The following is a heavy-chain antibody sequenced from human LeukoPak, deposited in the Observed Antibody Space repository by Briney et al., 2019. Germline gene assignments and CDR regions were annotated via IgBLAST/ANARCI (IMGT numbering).Heavy chain of an antibody. CDR3: ARAVAAAYYFDY. CDR2: IYHSGST. J-gene: IGHJ4*02. V-gene: IGHV4-38-2*02. D-gene: IGHD6-13*01. CDR1: GYSFKSDYY. Sequence: PSETLSLTCTVSGYSFKSDYYWVWIRPPPGKGLEWIGTIYHSGSTYYNPSLKSRVTISIDTSNNQFSLKLTSVTAADTAVYYCARAVAAAYYFDYWGQGTLVTVSS.